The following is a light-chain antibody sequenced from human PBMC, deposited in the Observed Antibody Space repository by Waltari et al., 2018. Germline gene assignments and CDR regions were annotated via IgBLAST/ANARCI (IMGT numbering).Light chain of an antibody. V-gene: IGKV1-5*03. CDR1: QCISNW. J-gene: IGKJ4*01. CDR3: QQYNSYSLLT. Sequence: DIQMTQSPSTLCASVGDRFTITCRASQCISNWLAWYQQKPGKAPKPLIYKASTLESGVPSRFSGSGSGTEFTLTISSLQPDDFATYYCQQYNSYSLLTFGGGTKVEIK. CDR2: KAS.